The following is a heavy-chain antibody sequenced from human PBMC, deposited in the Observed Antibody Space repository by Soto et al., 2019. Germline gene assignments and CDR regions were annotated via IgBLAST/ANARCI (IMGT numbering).Heavy chain of an antibody. V-gene: IGHV1-8*01. D-gene: IGHD3-16*01. CDR3: ARERSFGADY. CDR1: GYTFTSYD. J-gene: IGHJ4*02. Sequence: QVQLVQSGAEVKKPGASVKVSCKASGYTFTSYDINWVRQATGQGLEWMGWMKPNSGNTGYAQKFQGRVTMTRNTSITTVYMELSSLRSEDTALYCARERSFGADYWGQGTLVTVSS. CDR2: MKPNSGNT.